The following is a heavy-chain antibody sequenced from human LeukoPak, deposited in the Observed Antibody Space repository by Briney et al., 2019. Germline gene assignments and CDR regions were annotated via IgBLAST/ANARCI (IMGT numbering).Heavy chain of an antibody. V-gene: IGHV1-3*03. J-gene: IGHJ5*02. D-gene: IGHD6-13*01. CDR1: GYTFTSYA. CDR2: INAGNGNT. CDR3: ARERIAAAGTGWFDP. Sequence: ASVKVSCKASGYTFTSYAMHWVRQAPGQRLEWMGWINAGNGNTKYSQEFQGRVTITRDTSASTAYMELSSLRSEDMAVYYCARERIAAAGTGWFDPWGQGTLVTVSS.